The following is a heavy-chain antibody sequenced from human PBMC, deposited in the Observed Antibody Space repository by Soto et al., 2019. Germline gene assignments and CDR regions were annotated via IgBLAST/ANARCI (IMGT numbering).Heavy chain of an antibody. J-gene: IGHJ5*02. Sequence: QVQLQQWGAGLLKPSETLSLTCAVYGGSFSGYYWSWIRQPPGKGLEWIGEINHSGSTNYNPSLKSRVTISVATSKNQFSLKLSSVTAADTAVYYCARGRITIFGVVIRGAAFDPWGQGTLVTVSS. CDR1: GGSFSGYY. V-gene: IGHV4-34*01. D-gene: IGHD3-3*01. CDR2: INHSGST. CDR3: ARGRITIFGVVIRGAAFDP.